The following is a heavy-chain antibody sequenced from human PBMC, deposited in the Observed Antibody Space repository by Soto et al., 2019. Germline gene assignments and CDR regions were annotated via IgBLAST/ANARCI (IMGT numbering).Heavy chain of an antibody. D-gene: IGHD6-25*01. CDR2: ISSSSSYI. Sequence: GWSLRLSCAASGFTFSSYSMNWVRQAPGKGLEWVSSISSSSSYIYYADSVKGRFTISRDNAKNSLYLQMNSLRAEDTAVYYCASDLFQREKTDLGVWGQGNTVTGTS. CDR1: GFTFSSYS. J-gene: IGHJ6*02. CDR3: ASDLFQREKTDLGV. V-gene: IGHV3-21*01.